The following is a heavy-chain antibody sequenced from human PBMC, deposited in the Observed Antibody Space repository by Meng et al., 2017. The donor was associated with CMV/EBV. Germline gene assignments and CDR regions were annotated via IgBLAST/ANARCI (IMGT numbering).Heavy chain of an antibody. D-gene: IGHD3-3*01. V-gene: IGHV1-18*01. CDR1: GYTFTSYG. J-gene: IGHJ6*02. Sequence: ASVKVSCKASGYTFTSYGISWVRQAPGQGLEWMGWISAYNGNTNYAQKLQGRVTMTTDTPTSTAYMELRSLRSDDTAVYYCARDPGDFWSGYNAIYYYYGMDVWGQGTTVTVSS. CDR3: ARDPGDFWSGYNAIYYYYGMDV. CDR2: ISAYNGNT.